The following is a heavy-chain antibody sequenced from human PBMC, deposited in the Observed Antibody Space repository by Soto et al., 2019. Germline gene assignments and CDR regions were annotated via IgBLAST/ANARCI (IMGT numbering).Heavy chain of an antibody. D-gene: IGHD6-6*01. V-gene: IGHV3-48*03. Sequence: PWGSLRISCASSGFNLSSYEMNWVGQAPGKGLEWVSYISSSGSTIYYADSVKGRFTIYRDNAKNSLYLQMNSLRAEDTAVYSCARADPSSTAAHFDYWGKGNLVT. CDR3: ARADPSSTAAHFDY. CDR2: ISSSGSTI. CDR1: GFNLSSYE. J-gene: IGHJ4*02.